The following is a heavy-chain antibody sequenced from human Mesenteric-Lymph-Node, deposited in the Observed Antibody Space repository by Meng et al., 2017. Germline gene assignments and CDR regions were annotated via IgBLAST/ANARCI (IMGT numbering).Heavy chain of an antibody. CDR2: IKQDGSEK. V-gene: IGHV3-7*01. CDR1: GFTFSSYW. CDR3: ARVGVYDSSGYYSYYFDY. D-gene: IGHD3-22*01. Sequence: GESLKISCAASGFTFSSYWMSWVRQAPGKGLEWVANIKQDGSEKYYVDSVKGRFTISRDNAKNSLYLQMNSLRAEDTAVYYCARVGVYDSSGYYSYYFDYWGQGTLVTVSS. J-gene: IGHJ4*02.